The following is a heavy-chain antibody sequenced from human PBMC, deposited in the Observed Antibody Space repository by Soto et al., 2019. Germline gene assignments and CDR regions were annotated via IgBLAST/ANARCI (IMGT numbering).Heavy chain of an antibody. CDR3: ARVGGIAYCGGDCYSAYAFDI. D-gene: IGHD2-21*02. J-gene: IGHJ3*02. CDR2: ISAYNGNT. CDR1: GYTFTSYG. V-gene: IGHV1-18*01. Sequence: ASVKVSCKASGYTFTSYGISWVRQAPGQGLEWMGWISAYNGNTNYAQKLQGRVTMTTDTSTSTAYMELRSLRSDDTAVYYCARVGGIAYCGGDCYSAYAFDIWGQGTMVTVSS.